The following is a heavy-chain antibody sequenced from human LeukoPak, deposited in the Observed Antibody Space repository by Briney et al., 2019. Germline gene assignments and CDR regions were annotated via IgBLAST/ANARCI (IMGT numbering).Heavy chain of an antibody. J-gene: IGHJ4*02. CDR1: GFTFSSYS. Sequence: GGSLRLSCAASGFTFSSYSMNWVRQAPGKGLGWVSSISSSSSYIYYADSVKGRFTISRDNAKNSLYLQMNSLRAEDTAVYYCARALGIQLNYWGQGTLVTVSS. CDR2: ISSSSSYI. V-gene: IGHV3-21*01. CDR3: ARALGIQLNY. D-gene: IGHD5-18*01.